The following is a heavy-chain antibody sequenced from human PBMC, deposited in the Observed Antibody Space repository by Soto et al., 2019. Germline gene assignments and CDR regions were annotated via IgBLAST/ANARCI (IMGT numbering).Heavy chain of an antibody. CDR1: GGSFSSYA. Sequence: QVQLVQSGAEVKKPGSSVKVSCKASGGSFSSYAINWVRQAPGQGLEWMGGIIPIFDTTYYAQKFQGRVTITADESTNTAYMDLSSLRSADTAIYYCAGGPPVSRFDPWGQGTLVTVSS. V-gene: IGHV1-69*01. D-gene: IGHD4-4*01. J-gene: IGHJ5*02. CDR2: IIPIFDTT. CDR3: AGGPPVSRFDP.